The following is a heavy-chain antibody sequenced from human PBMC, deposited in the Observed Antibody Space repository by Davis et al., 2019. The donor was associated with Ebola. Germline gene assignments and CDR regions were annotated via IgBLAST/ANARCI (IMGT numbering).Heavy chain of an antibody. CDR1: GFTFSDYY. D-gene: IGHD6-19*01. V-gene: IGHV3-11*04. Sequence: GESLKISCAASGFTFSDYYMSWIRQAPGKGLEWVSYISSSGSTIYYADSVKGRFTISRDNAKNSLYLQMNSLRAEDTAVYYCARDEAIAVAGSPNWYFDLWGRGTLVPVSS. J-gene: IGHJ2*01. CDR3: ARDEAIAVAGSPNWYFDL. CDR2: ISSSGSTI.